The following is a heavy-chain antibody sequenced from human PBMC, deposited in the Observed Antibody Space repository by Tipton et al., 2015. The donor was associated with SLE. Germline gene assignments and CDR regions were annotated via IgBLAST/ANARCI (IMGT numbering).Heavy chain of an antibody. CDR2: ISYDGSNK. CDR1: GFTFSSYA. Sequence: SLRLSCAASGFTFSSYAMHWVRQAPGKGLEWVAVISYDGSNKYYADSVKGRFTISRDNSKSTLYLQMNSLRAEDTAVYYCARVIAAPPYGMDVWGQGTLVTVSS. CDR3: ARVIAAPPYGMDV. V-gene: IGHV3-30*04. J-gene: IGHJ6*02. D-gene: IGHD6-13*01.